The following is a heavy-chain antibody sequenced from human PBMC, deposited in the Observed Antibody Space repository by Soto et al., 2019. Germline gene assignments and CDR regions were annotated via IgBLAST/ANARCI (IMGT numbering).Heavy chain of an antibody. D-gene: IGHD6-6*01. CDR1: GFTFSTYG. V-gene: IGHV3-30*18. CDR3: AKEMFPRTVLDSSSPWGDY. CDR2: ISYDGSHK. J-gene: IGHJ4*02. Sequence: QVQLVESGGGVVQPGKSLRLSCTASGFTFSTYGIHWVRQAPGKGLEWVAVISYDGSHKYYSDSVKGRFTISRDDSKNTVFLQMNSLRREDTAVYYCAKEMFPRTVLDSSSPWGDYWGQGTLVTVSS.